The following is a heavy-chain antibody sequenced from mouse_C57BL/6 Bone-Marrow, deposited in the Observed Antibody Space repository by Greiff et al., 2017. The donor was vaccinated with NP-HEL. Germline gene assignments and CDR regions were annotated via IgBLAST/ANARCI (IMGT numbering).Heavy chain of an antibody. Sequence: VTVVESGAELARPGASVKLSCKASGYNFTSYGISWVKQRTGQGLEWIGEIYPRSGNTYYNEKFKGKVTLTADKSSSTAYMELRSLTSEDTAVYFCAREGIYNGNYAYAMAYWGQGTSVTVSS. CDR3: AREGIYNGNYAYAMAY. CDR2: IYPRSGNT. J-gene: IGHJ4*01. D-gene: IGHD2-1*01. CDR1: GYNFTSYG. V-gene: IGHV1-81*01.